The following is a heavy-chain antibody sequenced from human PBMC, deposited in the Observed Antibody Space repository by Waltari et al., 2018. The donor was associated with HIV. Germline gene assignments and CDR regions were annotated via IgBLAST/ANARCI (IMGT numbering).Heavy chain of an antibody. J-gene: IGHJ6*02. V-gene: IGHV4-61*02. D-gene: IGHD2-15*01. CDR2: IYPSGRT. CDR3: ARVFCSGGSCYGDGRYGMDV. CDR1: GGSISSGSYY. Sequence: QVQLQESGQGLVKPLQTLSLTCTVSGGSISSGSYYWNWIRQPAGKGLEWIGRIYPSGRTNYNPSLKSRVTISVDTSKNQFSLKLSSVTAADTAVYYCARVFCSGGSCYGDGRYGMDVWGQGTTVTVSS.